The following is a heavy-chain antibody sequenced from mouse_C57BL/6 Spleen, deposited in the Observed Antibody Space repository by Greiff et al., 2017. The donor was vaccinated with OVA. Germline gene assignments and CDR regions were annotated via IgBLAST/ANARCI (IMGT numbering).Heavy chain of an antibody. Sequence: VQLKESGPGLVKPSQSLSLTCSVTGYSITSGYYWNWIRQFPGNKLEWMGYISYDGSNNYNPSLKNRISITRDTSKNQFFLKLNSVTTEDTATYYCARYDYDEEVLYAMDYWGQGTSVTVSS. D-gene: IGHD2-4*01. J-gene: IGHJ4*01. V-gene: IGHV3-6*01. CDR3: ARYDYDEEVLYAMDY. CDR1: GYSITSGYY. CDR2: ISYDGSN.